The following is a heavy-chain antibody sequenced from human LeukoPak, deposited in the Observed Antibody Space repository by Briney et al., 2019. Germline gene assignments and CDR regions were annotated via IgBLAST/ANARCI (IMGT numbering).Heavy chain of an antibody. J-gene: IGHJ6*03. D-gene: IGHD6-13*01. CDR2: ISWDGGST. CDR1: GFTFDDYT. CDR3: AKDMEAAAVIAYYYYYMDV. Sequence: GGSLRLSCAASGFTFDDYTMHWVRQAPGKGLEWVSLISWDGGSTYYADSVKGRFTISRDNSKNSLYLQMNSLRTEDTALYYCAKDMEAAAVIAYYYYYMDVWGKGTTVTVSS. V-gene: IGHV3-43*01.